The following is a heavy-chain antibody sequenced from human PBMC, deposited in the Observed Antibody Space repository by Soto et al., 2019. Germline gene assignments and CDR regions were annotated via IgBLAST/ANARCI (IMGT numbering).Heavy chain of an antibody. J-gene: IGHJ6*03. CDR1: GFTFSSYG. D-gene: IGHD2-2*01. CDR2: ISYDGSNK. Sequence: PGGSLRLSCAASGFTFSSYGMHWVRQAPGKGLEWVAVISYDGSNKYYADSAKGRFTISRDNSKNTLYLQMNSLRAEDTAVYYCANGYCSSTSCFPTHYYYYYLDVWGKGTTVTVSS. V-gene: IGHV3-30*18. CDR3: ANGYCSSTSCFPTHYYYYYLDV.